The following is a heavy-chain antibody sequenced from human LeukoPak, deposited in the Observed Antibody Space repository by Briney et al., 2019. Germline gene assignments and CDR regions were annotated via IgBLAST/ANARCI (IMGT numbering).Heavy chain of an antibody. Sequence: GGSLRLSCAASGFTFSDFYMSWLRQTPGKGLEWVSYISTTGTTMDYADSVKGRFTISRDNAKDSLYLQMNNLGAEDTAVYYCAKGHAYGMIWGQGTLVTVSS. V-gene: IGHV3-11*01. CDR1: GFTFSDFY. J-gene: IGHJ1*01. CDR3: AKGHAYGMI. CDR2: ISTTGTTM. D-gene: IGHD3-10*01.